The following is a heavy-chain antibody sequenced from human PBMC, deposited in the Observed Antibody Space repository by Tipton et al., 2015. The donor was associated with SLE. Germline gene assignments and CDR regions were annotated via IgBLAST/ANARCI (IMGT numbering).Heavy chain of an antibody. Sequence: SLRLSCAASGFPLSSYAIHWVRQPPGKGLEWLAVISSDGIDTYYPESLKGRFTISRDNSKNTLNLQLNSLRPEDTAVYYCARDSGYFGFLDSWGQGTLVTVSS. CDR1: GFPLSSYA. D-gene: IGHD5-12*01. J-gene: IGHJ5*01. CDR3: ARDSGYFGFLDS. V-gene: IGHV3-30*03. CDR2: ISSDGIDT.